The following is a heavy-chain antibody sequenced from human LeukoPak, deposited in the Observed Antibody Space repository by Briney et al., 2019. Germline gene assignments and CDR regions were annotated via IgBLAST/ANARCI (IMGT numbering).Heavy chain of an antibody. D-gene: IGHD4-17*01. CDR1: GDSISSYY. V-gene: IGHV4-59*08. CDR2: ISYSGST. J-gene: IGHJ4*02. CDR3: ARQGYGDYLLGYYFDY. Sequence: PSETLSLTCTVSGDSISSYYLSWIRQPPGKGLDWIVYISYSGSTSYNPSLKSRVTISVDTSKNQFSLKLSSVTASDTAVYYCARQGYGDYLLGYYFDYWGQGTLVTVSS.